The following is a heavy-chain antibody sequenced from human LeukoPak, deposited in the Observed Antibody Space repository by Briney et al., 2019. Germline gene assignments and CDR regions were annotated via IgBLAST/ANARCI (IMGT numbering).Heavy chain of an antibody. J-gene: IGHJ5*02. CDR3: ARVRYDILTGYYASGPRGVWFDP. V-gene: IGHV4-61*05. CDR2: IYYSGST. CDR1: GYSISNAYY. D-gene: IGHD3-9*01. Sequence: PSETLSLTCTVSGYSISNAYYWGWIRQPPGKGLEWIGYIYYSGSTNYNPSLKSRVTISVDTSKNQFSLKLSSVTAADTAVYYCARVRYDILTGYYASGPRGVWFDPWGQGTLVTVSS.